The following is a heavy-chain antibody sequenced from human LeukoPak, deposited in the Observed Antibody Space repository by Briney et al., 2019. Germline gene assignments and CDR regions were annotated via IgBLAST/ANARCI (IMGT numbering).Heavy chain of an antibody. J-gene: IGHJ3*02. D-gene: IGHD3-10*01. V-gene: IGHV4-59*01. Sequence: SETLSLTCTVSGGSISSYYWSWIRQPPGKGLEWIGYIYYSGSTNYNPSLKSRVTISVDTSKNQLSLKLSSVTAADTAVYYCARYKGFGPIDAFDIWGQGTMVTVSS. CDR1: GGSISSYY. CDR3: ARYKGFGPIDAFDI. CDR2: IYYSGST.